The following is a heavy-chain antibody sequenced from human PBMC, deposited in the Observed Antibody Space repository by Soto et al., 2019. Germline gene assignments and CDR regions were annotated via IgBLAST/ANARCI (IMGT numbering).Heavy chain of an antibody. Sequence: QVQLVQSGAEVKKPGASVKVSCKASGYTFTSYDIHSVRQATGQGLEWMGWMNPNRGNTGYAQKFQGTVTMTRNTSMSTAYIKLSSQRSEDKDVYYCAGYIYGDNGDYWGQGTLVTVSS. CDR2: MNPNRGNT. J-gene: IGHJ4*02. CDR3: AGYIYGDNGDY. CDR1: GYTFTSYD. D-gene: IGHD4-17*01. V-gene: IGHV1-8*01.